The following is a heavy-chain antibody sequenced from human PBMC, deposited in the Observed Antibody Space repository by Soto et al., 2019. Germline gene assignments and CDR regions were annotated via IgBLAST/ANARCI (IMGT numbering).Heavy chain of an antibody. CDR2: IKSKTDGGTT. Sequence: GGSLRLSCAASGFTFSNAWMNWVRQAPGKGLEWVGRIKSKTDGGTTDYAAPVKGRFTISRDDSKNTLYLQMNSLKTEDTAVYYCTTDRGYSSSSPHGNSLQSFGMDVWGQGTTVTVSS. J-gene: IGHJ6*02. CDR1: GFTFSNAW. D-gene: IGHD6-6*01. CDR3: TTDRGYSSSSPHGNSLQSFGMDV. V-gene: IGHV3-15*07.